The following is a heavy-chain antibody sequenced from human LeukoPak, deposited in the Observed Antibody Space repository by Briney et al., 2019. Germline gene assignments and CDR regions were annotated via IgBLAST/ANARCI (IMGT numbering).Heavy chain of an antibody. J-gene: IGHJ4*02. D-gene: IGHD2-15*01. CDR2: ISGSGGST. CDR1: GFTFSSYA. V-gene: IGHV3-23*01. CDR3: AKAMEGYCSGGSCYQYYFDY. Sequence: GASLRLSCAASGFTFSSYAMSWVRQAPAKGLEWVSAISGSGGSTYYADSVEGRFTISRDNSKNTLYLQMNSLRAEDTAVYYCAKAMEGYCSGGSCYQYYFDYWGQGTLVTVSS.